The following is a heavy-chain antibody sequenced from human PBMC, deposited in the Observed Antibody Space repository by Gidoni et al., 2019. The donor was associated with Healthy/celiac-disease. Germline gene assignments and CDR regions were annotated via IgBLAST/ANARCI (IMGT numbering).Heavy chain of an antibody. Sequence: EVQLVESGGGLVQPGGSLRLSCAASGFTFSSYSMNWVRQAPGKGLEWVSSMSSSSSYIYYADSVKGRCTISRDNAKNSLYLQMNSLRAEDTAVYYCARDPTSGWTFDYWGQGTLVTVSS. J-gene: IGHJ4*02. CDR2: MSSSSSYI. D-gene: IGHD6-19*01. CDR3: ARDPTSGWTFDY. CDR1: GFTFSSYS. V-gene: IGHV3-21*01.